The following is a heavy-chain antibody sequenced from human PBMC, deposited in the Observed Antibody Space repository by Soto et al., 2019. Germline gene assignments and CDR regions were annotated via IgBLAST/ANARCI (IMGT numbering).Heavy chain of an antibody. Sequence: TGGSLRLSCAASGFTFSDYYMSWIRQAPGKGLEWVSYIGSSDNIIYYADSVKGRFTISRDNAKNSLYLQMNSLRAEDTAVYYCARASGYSSSWAEFDYWGQGTLVTVSS. V-gene: IGHV3-11*01. CDR2: IGSSDNII. CDR1: GFTFSDYY. J-gene: IGHJ4*02. CDR3: ARASGYSSSWAEFDY. D-gene: IGHD6-13*01.